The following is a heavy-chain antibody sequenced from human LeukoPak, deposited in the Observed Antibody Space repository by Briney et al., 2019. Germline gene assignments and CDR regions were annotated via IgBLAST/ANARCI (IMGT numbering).Heavy chain of an antibody. D-gene: IGHD6-19*01. Sequence: SETLSLXXXXXXXXXSSXSYYWGWIRQPPGKGLEWIGSIYYSGSTYYNPSLKSRVTISVDTSKNQFSLKLSSVTAADTAVYYCARRIAVAGTGSFDSWGQGTLVTVSS. V-gene: IGHV4-39*01. CDR3: ARRIAVAGTGSFDS. CDR2: IYYSGST. CDR1: XXXXSSXSYY. J-gene: IGHJ5*01.